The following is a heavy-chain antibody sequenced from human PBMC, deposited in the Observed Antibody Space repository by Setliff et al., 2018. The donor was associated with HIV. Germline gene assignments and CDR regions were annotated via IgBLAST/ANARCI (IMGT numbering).Heavy chain of an antibody. CDR3: AKMGATWFDP. CDR1: GFTFSDYT. J-gene: IGHJ5*02. D-gene: IGHD1-26*01. CDR2: ISDSGRTI. V-gene: IGHV3-48*04. Sequence: GGSLRLSCAASGFTFSDYTMNWVRQAPGKGLEWLSYISDSGRTIYYAGSVKGRFTISRDNAKNSLYLQMNRLRAEDTAVYYCAKMGATWFDPWGQGTQVTV.